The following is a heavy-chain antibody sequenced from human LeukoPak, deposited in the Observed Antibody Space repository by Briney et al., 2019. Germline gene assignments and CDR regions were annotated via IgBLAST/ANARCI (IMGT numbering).Heavy chain of an antibody. D-gene: IGHD3-10*01. V-gene: IGHV4-34*01. CDR1: GGSFSGYY. J-gene: IGHJ4*02. Sequence: SETLSLTCAVYGGSFSGYYWSWIRQPPGKGLEWIGEINHSGSTNYNPSLKSRVTISVDTSKNQFSLKLSSVTAADTAVYYCATGGGAHYYRELWGQGTLVTVSS. CDR3: ATGGGAHYYREL. CDR2: INHSGST.